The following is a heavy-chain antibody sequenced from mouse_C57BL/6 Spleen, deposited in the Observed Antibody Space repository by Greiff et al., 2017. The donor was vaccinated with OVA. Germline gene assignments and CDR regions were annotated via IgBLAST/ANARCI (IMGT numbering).Heavy chain of an antibody. J-gene: IGHJ2*01. D-gene: IGHD1-1*01. Sequence: QVQLQQSGAELVRPGASVTLSCTASGYTFTDYEMHWVKQTPVHGLEWIGAIDPETGGTAYNQKFKGQAILTADKSSSTAYMELRSLTSEDSAVYYCTRRDYYGSSFDYWGQGTTLTVSS. CDR3: TRRDYYGSSFDY. CDR2: IDPETGGT. CDR1: GYTFTDYE. V-gene: IGHV1-15*01.